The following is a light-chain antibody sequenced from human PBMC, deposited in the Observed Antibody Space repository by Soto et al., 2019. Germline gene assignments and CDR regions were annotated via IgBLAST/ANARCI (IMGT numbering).Light chain of an antibody. CDR2: DTS. V-gene: IGKV3-11*01. J-gene: IGKJ4*01. Sequence: EIVLTQSPATLSLSPGDRATLSCRASQRIGTYLAWYQQKAGQAPSLLIYDTSNRATGIPTRFSGSGSGTDFTLTISSLEPEDFAVYYCQQYGSSSLTFGGGTKVEIK. CDR1: QRIGTY. CDR3: QQYGSSSLT.